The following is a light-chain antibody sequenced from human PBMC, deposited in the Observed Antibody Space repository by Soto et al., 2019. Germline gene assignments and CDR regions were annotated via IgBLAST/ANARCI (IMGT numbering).Light chain of an antibody. V-gene: IGKV1-39*01. CDR3: QQTYIAPWT. CDR2: AAF. J-gene: IGKJ1*01. Sequence: DLPMTQSPSSLSASVGDRVTITCRASQSIGRFLNWYQQTPGRAPNLLIYAAFSLQSGVPSRFSRSGFGTDFTLTITSLQTEDFATDYGQQTYIAPWTFGLGTKVEI. CDR1: QSIGRF.